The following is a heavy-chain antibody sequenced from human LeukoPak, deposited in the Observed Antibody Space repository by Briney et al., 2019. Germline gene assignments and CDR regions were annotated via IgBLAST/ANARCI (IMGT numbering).Heavy chain of an antibody. V-gene: IGHV3-30*02. Sequence: PGGSLRLSCAASGSTFSSYGMHWVRQAPGKGLEWVAFIRYDGSNKYYADSVKGRFTISRDNSKNTLSLQMKSLRAEDTAVYYCARDRNYDILTGYRIRDAFDLWGQGTMVTVSS. J-gene: IGHJ3*01. D-gene: IGHD3-9*01. CDR1: GSTFSSYG. CDR2: IRYDGSNK. CDR3: ARDRNYDILTGYRIRDAFDL.